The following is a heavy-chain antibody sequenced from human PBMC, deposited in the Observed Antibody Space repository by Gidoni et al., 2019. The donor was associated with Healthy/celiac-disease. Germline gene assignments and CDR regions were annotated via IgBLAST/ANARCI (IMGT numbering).Heavy chain of an antibody. CDR2: IYYSGST. CDR1: GGSISSSSYY. Sequence: QLQLQESGPGLVKPSATLSLTCTVSGGSISSSSYYWGWIRQPPGKGLEWIGSIYYSGSTYYNPSLKSRVTISVDTSKNQFSLKLSSVTAADTAVYYCARPTLGVGEFDYWGQGTLVTVSS. D-gene: IGHD2-15*01. V-gene: IGHV4-39*01. CDR3: ARPTLGVGEFDY. J-gene: IGHJ4*02.